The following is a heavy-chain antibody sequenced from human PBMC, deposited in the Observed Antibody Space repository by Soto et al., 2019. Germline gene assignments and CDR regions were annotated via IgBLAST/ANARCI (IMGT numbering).Heavy chain of an antibody. CDR1: GGSISSSNW. J-gene: IGHJ4*02. CDR3: ARVSVAGTLFDY. D-gene: IGHD6-19*01. V-gene: IGHV4-4*02. CDR2: IYHSGST. Sequence: QVQLQESGPGLVKPSGTLSLTCAVSGGSISSSNWWSWVRQPPGKGLEWIGEIYHSGSTNYNPSLKSRVXXXVXQSKNQFSLKLSSVTAADTAVYYCARVSVAGTLFDYWGQGTLVTVSS.